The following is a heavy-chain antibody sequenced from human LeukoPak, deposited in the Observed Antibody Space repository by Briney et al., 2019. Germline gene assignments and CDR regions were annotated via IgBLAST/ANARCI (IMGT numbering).Heavy chain of an antibody. J-gene: IGHJ4*02. CDR3: ARALNYDYVWGSYRYSSRFDY. V-gene: IGHV1-18*01. CDR2: ISAYNGNT. CDR1: GYTFTSYG. Sequence: GASVKVSCKAPGYTFTSYGISWVRQAPGQGLEWMGWISAYNGNTNYAQKLQGRVTMTTDTSTSTAYMELRSLRSDDAAVYYCARALNYDYVWGSYRYSSRFDYWGQGTLVTVSS. D-gene: IGHD3-16*02.